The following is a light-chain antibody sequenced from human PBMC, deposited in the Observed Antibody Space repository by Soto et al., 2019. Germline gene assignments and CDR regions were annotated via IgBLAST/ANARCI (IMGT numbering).Light chain of an antibody. V-gene: IGLV1-40*01. Sequence: QSVLTQPPSVSGAPGQRVTISCSGSYSNIGAGYEVHWYQQVPGTAPKLLVSGHNNRPSGVPDRFFGSKSGTSASLTIIGLQAEDEADYFCQSYDSSLSAYVFGTGTKVTVL. CDR2: GHN. CDR1: YSNIGAGYE. CDR3: QSYDSSLSAYV. J-gene: IGLJ1*01.